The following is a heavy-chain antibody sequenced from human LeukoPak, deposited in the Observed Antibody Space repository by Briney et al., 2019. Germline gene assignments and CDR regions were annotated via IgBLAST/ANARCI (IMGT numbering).Heavy chain of an antibody. CDR2: IGTEGDT. CDR3: VRSPFCINGACYKGPFDF. D-gene: IGHD2-8*01. CDR1: GFTFSGYD. Sequence: GGSLRLSCAASGFTFSGYDMHWVRQSTGKRLEWVSSIGTEGDTYYPDSVRGRFTISRENAKNSLYLQMNSLRVGDTAVYYCVRSPFCINGACYKGPFDFWGQGSLVTVSS. J-gene: IGHJ4*02. V-gene: IGHV3-13*01.